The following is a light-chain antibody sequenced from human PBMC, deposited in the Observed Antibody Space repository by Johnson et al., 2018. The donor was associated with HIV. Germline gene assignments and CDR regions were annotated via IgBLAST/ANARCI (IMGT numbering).Light chain of an antibody. CDR2: ENK. CDR1: SSNIGNNF. CDR3: GTWDSSLGAWV. Sequence: QSVLTQPPSVSAAPGQKVTISCSGSSSNIGNNFVSWYQQLPGAAPKLLIYENKKRPSGIPDRFSGSKSGTSATLDITGLQTGDEADYYCGTWDSSLGAWVFRTCPKATVL. V-gene: IGLV1-51*02. J-gene: IGLJ1*01.